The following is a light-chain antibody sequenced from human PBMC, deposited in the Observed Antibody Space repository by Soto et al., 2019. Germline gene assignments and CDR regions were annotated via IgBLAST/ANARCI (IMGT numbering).Light chain of an antibody. J-gene: IGKJ1*01. Sequence: DSQMTQSPSTLSGSVGYRVTITCRASQTISSWLAWYQQKPGKAPKLLIYGASTLESGVPSRFSGSGSGTEFTLTISSLQPDDFATYYCQQYMSYSFGQGTKVDIK. CDR3: QQYMSYS. CDR2: GAS. V-gene: IGKV1-5*01. CDR1: QTISSW.